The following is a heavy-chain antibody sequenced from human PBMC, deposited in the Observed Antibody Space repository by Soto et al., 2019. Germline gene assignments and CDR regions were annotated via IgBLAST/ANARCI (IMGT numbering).Heavy chain of an antibody. Sequence: QVQLVQSGAEVKKPGSSVKVSCKASGGTFSSYAISWVRQAPGQGLEWMGGIIPIFGTANYAQKFQGRVTITADESTSTAYMELSSLRSEDTAVYYCARDKSLGVAATHYYYYGMDVWGHGTTVTVSS. J-gene: IGHJ6*02. CDR3: ARDKSLGVAATHYYYYGMDV. CDR2: IIPIFGTA. D-gene: IGHD2-15*01. V-gene: IGHV1-69*01. CDR1: GGTFSSYA.